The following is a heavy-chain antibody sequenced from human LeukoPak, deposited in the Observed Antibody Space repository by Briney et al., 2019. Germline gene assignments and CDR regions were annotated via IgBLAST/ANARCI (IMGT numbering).Heavy chain of an antibody. Sequence: ASVKVSCKASGYTFTSYAMHWVRQAPGQRLEWMGWINAGNGNTKYSQEFQGRVTITRDTSTSTAYMELRGLRSDDTAVYYCARGPGGRSGYHPLEDYYYYYYMDVWGKGTTVTVSS. D-gene: IGHD3-22*01. V-gene: IGHV1-3*01. CDR1: GYTFTSYA. CDR3: ARGPGGRSGYHPLEDYYYYYYMDV. J-gene: IGHJ6*03. CDR2: INAGNGNT.